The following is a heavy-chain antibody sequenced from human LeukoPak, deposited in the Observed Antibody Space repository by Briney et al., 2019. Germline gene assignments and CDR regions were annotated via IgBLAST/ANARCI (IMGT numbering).Heavy chain of an antibody. CDR1: GGSFSGYY. CDR2: IYHSGST. D-gene: IGHD3-10*01. V-gene: IGHV4-34*01. CDR3: ARSMVRGVIAGWFDP. Sequence: SETLSLTCAVYGGSFSGYYWSWIRQPPGKGLEWIGYIYHSGSTYYNPSLKSRVTISVDRSKNQFSLKLSSVTAADTAVYYCARSMVRGVIAGWFDPWGQGTLVTVSS. J-gene: IGHJ5*02.